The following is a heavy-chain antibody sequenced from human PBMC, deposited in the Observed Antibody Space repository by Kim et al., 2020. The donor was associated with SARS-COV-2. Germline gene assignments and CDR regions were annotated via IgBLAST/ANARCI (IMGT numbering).Heavy chain of an antibody. CDR1: GCSINSDY. V-gene: IGHV4-59*13. D-gene: IGHD2-2*03. Sequence: SETLSLTCTVSGCSINSDYWCWIRPPPGKGQEWIGYGYYSCSTNYNPSLYIRVTISVDTATNRFSLKLSSMTAASAAVSYCAWIRLSPIPFYICGQG. J-gene: IGHJ3*02. CDR3: AWIRLSPIPFYI. CDR2: GYYSCST.